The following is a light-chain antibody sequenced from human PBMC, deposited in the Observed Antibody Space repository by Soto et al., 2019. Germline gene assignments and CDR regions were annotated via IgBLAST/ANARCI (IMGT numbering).Light chain of an antibody. Sequence: EIVLTQTPLSSPVTLGQPASISCRSSQNLVYSDGNTYLSWVQQRPGQPPRLLIYQVSNRFSGVLANFSGSGAGPDFTLTISMVDAEDAGISSCVQFSHFPRTFGQGTKVEIK. CDR3: VQFSHFPRT. J-gene: IGKJ1*01. V-gene: IGKV2-24*01. CDR2: QVS. CDR1: QNLVYSDGNTY.